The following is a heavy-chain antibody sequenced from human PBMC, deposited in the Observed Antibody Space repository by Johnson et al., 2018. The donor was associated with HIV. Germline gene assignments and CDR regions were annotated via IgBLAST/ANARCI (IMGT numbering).Heavy chain of an antibody. D-gene: IGHD7-27*01. V-gene: IGHV3-11*01. CDR3: ARDAGENAFDI. J-gene: IGHJ3*02. Sequence: VQVLESGGGLVQPGGSLRLSCAASGFTFSDYYMTWIRQAPGKGLEWVSYISSSGSTIYYADSVKGRFTISRDNDKNSLYLQMNSLRAEDTALYYCARDAGENAFDIWGQGTMVTVSS. CDR2: ISSSGSTI. CDR1: GFTFSDYY.